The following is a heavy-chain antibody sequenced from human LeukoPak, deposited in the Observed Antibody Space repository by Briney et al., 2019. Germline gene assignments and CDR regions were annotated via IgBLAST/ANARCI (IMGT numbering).Heavy chain of an antibody. Sequence: PGGSLRLSCAASGFTFDDYGMSWVRQAPGKGLEWVSGINWNGGSTGYADSVKGRFTISRDNAKKSLYLQMNSLRAEDTALYHCARVRGPCSGGTCSIGYYHFMDVWGKGTTVTVSS. CDR3: ARVRGPCSGGTCSIGYYHFMDV. J-gene: IGHJ6*03. V-gene: IGHV3-20*01. CDR1: GFTFDDYG. D-gene: IGHD2-15*01. CDR2: INWNGGST.